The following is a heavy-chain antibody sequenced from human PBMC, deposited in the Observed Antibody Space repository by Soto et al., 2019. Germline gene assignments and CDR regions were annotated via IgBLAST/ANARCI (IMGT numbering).Heavy chain of an antibody. D-gene: IGHD6-13*01. CDR3: ARVPEPFRKQLVSYYYGMDV. Sequence: QVQLVQSGAEVKKPGSSVKVSCKASGGTFSSYAISWVRQAPGQGLEWMGGIIPIFGTANYAQKFQGRVTITADKSTSTAYMELSSLRSEDTAVYYCARVPEPFRKQLVSYYYGMDVWGQGTTVTVSS. V-gene: IGHV1-69*06. CDR2: IIPIFGTA. J-gene: IGHJ6*02. CDR1: GGTFSSYA.